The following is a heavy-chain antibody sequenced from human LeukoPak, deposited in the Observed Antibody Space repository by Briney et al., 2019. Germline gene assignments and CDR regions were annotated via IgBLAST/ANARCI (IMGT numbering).Heavy chain of an antibody. CDR3: ARVSSVGVPAAYYYYYYMDV. J-gene: IGHJ6*03. V-gene: IGHV3-11*01. Sequence: GGSLRLSCAASGFTFSDYYMSWIRQAPGKGLEWVSYISSSGSTIYYADSVKGRFTISRDNAKNSLYLQMNSLRAEDTAVYYCARVSSVGVPAAYYYYYYMDVWGKGTTVTISS. CDR1: GFTFSDYY. CDR2: ISSSGSTI. D-gene: IGHD2-2*01.